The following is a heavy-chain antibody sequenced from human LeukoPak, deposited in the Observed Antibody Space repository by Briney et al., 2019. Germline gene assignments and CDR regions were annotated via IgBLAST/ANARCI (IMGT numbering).Heavy chain of an antibody. CDR2: IYYSGST. D-gene: IGHD1-26*01. V-gene: IGHV4-39*02. CDR3: VRDRELTY. J-gene: IGHJ4*02. Sequence: SETLSLTCTVSGGSISGSSYFWGWIRQPPGKGLEWIGSIYYSGSTYYNPSLKSRVTISVDTSKNQFSLKLSSVTAADTAVYYCVRDRELTYWSQGTLVTVSS. CDR1: GGSISGSSYF.